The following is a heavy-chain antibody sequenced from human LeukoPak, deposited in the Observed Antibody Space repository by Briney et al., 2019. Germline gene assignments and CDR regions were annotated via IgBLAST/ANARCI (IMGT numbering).Heavy chain of an antibody. V-gene: IGHV3-30*18. Sequence: GGSLRLSCAASGFTFSSYGMHWVRQAPGKGLEWVAVISYDGSNKYYADSVKGRFTISRDNSKNTLYLQMNSLRAEDTAVYYCAKETWIQLWLLLDYWGQGTLVTVSS. CDR3: AKETWIQLWLLLDY. J-gene: IGHJ4*02. CDR2: ISYDGSNK. D-gene: IGHD5-18*01. CDR1: GFTFSSYG.